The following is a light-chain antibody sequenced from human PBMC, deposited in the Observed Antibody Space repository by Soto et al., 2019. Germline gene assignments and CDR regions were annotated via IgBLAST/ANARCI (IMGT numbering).Light chain of an antibody. Sequence: QSALTQPPSVSGSPGQPVTISCTGTSTDFVSYNRVSWYQQPPGTAPKLIIYEASNRPSGVPDHFSGSKSGNTASLTISGLQAADEADYYCSLYTSENTYVFGTGTKVTVL. CDR1: STDFVSYNR. J-gene: IGLJ1*01. CDR3: SLYTSENTYV. V-gene: IGLV2-18*01. CDR2: EAS.